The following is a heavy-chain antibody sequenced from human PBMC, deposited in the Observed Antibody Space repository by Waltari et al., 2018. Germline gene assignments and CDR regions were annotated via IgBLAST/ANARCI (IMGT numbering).Heavy chain of an antibody. V-gene: IGHV3-23*04. CDR1: GYSFTSYW. J-gene: IGHJ4*02. CDR2: ISGSGGST. Sequence: EVQLVQSGAEVKKPGESLKLSCKGSGYSFTSYWIGWVRQMPGKGLEWVSAISGSGGSTYYADSVKGRFTISRDNSKNTLYLQMNSLRAEDTAVYYCAKHSTVTSSSPFDYWGQGTLVTVSS. CDR3: AKHSTVTSSSPFDY. D-gene: IGHD4-17*01.